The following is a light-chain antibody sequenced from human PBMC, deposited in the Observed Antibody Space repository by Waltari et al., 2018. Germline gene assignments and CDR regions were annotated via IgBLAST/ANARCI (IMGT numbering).Light chain of an antibody. V-gene: IGKV1-5*03. J-gene: IGKJ4*01. CDR3: QQYKSFPLT. CDR1: QSISTW. CDR2: KAS. Sequence: DIQMTQSPSTLSASVGDRVTITCRASQSISTWLAWYHQKPGKAPNLLIYKASSLESGVPSRFSGSGSGTEFTLTISSLQPDDFATYYCQQYKSFPLTFGGGTKVEVK.